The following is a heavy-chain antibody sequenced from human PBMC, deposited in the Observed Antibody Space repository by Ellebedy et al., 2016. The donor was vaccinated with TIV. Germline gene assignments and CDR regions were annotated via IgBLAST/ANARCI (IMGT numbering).Heavy chain of an antibody. Sequence: SETLSLTXTVSGGSISSYYWSWIRQPPGKGLEWIGYIYYSGSTNYNPSLKSRVTISVDTSKNQFSLKLSSVTAADTAVYYCARENPTRNYYYGMDVWGQGTTVTVSS. CDR2: IYYSGST. J-gene: IGHJ6*02. CDR1: GGSISSYY. CDR3: ARENPTRNYYYGMDV. V-gene: IGHV4-59*01.